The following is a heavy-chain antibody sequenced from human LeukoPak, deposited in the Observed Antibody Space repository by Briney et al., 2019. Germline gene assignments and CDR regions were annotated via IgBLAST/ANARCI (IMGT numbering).Heavy chain of an antibody. D-gene: IGHD6-13*01. V-gene: IGHV4-30-2*01. CDR2: IYHSGST. CDR3: ARHSGIAAAGSSGRRPVDV. J-gene: IGHJ6*02. CDR1: GGSISSGGYS. Sequence: PSETLSLTCAVSGGSISSGGYSWSWIRQPPGKGLEWIGYIYHSGSTNYNPSLKSRVTISVDTSKNQFSLKLSSVTAADTAVYYCARHSGIAAAGSSGRRPVDVWGQGTTVTVSS.